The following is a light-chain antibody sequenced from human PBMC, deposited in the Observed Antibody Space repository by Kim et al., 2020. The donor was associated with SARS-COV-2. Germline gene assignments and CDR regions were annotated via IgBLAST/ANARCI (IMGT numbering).Light chain of an antibody. Sequence: EIVLTQSPATLSVPPGERVTLSCRASQSVSSKLIWYQQKRGQAPRLLIFGASTRATGIPARFSGSGSGTEFTLTISSLQSEDFAVYYCQEHNNWPYTFGQGTKVDIK. CDR2: GAS. J-gene: IGKJ2*01. V-gene: IGKV3-15*01. CDR3: QEHNNWPYT. CDR1: QSVSSK.